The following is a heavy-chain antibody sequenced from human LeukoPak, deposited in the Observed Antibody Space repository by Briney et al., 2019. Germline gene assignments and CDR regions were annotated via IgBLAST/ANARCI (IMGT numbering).Heavy chain of an antibody. J-gene: IGHJ4*02. CDR2: INTDGSST. V-gene: IGHV3-74*01. CDR1: GFTFSSYW. Sequence: GGSLRLSCAASGFTFSSYWMHWVRQAPGKGLVWVSRINTDGSSTSYADSVKGRFTISRDNAKNTLYLQMNSLRAEDTAVYYCASIVGRGEFDYWGQGTLVTVSS. D-gene: IGHD2-21*01. CDR3: ASIVGRGEFDY.